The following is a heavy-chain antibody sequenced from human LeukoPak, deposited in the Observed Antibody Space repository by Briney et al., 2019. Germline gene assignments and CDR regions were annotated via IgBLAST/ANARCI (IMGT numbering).Heavy chain of an antibody. J-gene: IGHJ5*02. V-gene: IGHV3-74*01. CDR2: IDEDGKTI. CDR3: VSDLCGGDDQ. D-gene: IGHD3-3*01. CDR1: GFTFNSYW. Sequence: GGSLRLSCAASGFTFNSYWMHWVRQAPGKGLVWASRIDEDGKTIDDADSVKGRFTISRDNAKDTLYLQMSSLRDEDTAVYYCVSDLCGGDDQWGRGTLVTVSS.